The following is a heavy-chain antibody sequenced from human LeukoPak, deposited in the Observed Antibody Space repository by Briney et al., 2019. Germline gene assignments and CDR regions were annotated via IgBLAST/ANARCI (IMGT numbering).Heavy chain of an antibody. V-gene: IGHV4-4*02. D-gene: IGHD3-16*02. J-gene: IGHJ4*02. CDR1: GGSISSSNW. Sequence: SETLSLTCAVSGGSISSSNWWSWVRQPPGKGLEWIGEIYHSGSTNYNPSLKSRVTISVDKSKNQFSLKLSSVTAADTAVYYCARDYYDYVWGSYRYTGYDYWGQGTLVTVSS. CDR3: ARDYYDYVWGSYRYTGYDY. CDR2: IYHSGST.